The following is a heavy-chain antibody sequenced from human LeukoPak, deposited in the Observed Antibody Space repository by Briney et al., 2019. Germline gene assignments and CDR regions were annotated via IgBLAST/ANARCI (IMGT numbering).Heavy chain of an antibody. J-gene: IGHJ1*01. D-gene: IGHD1-26*01. Sequence: ASVKVSCKASGYTFTGYYMHWVRQAPGQGLEWMGWINPNSGGTNYAQKFQGRVTMTRDTSISTAYMELSRLRSDDTAVYYCARVLSGSYSEYFQHWGQGTLATVSS. CDR2: INPNSGGT. CDR3: ARVLSGSYSEYFQH. CDR1: GYTFTGYY. V-gene: IGHV1-2*02.